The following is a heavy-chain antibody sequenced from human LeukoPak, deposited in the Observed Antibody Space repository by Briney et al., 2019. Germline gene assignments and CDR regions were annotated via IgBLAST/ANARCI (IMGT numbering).Heavy chain of an antibody. J-gene: IGHJ4*02. V-gene: IGHV3-64*01. D-gene: IGHD6-13*01. Sequence: SGGSLRLSCAASGFTFSSHAMHWVRQAPGKGLEYVSTISRNGDTTFYANSVKGRFTISRDNSKNTLYLQMGSLRAEDMAVYYCARVRDNTTWFLYYFDYWGQGTLVTVSS. CDR1: GFTFSSHA. CDR2: ISRNGDTT. CDR3: ARVRDNTTWFLYYFDY.